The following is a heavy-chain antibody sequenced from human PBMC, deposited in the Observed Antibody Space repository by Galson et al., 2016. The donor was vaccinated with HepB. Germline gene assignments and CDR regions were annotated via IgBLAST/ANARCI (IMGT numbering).Heavy chain of an antibody. CDR2: ISGSGGII. CDR1: GFTFSSQS. J-gene: IGHJ4*02. Sequence: SLRLSCAVSGFTFSSQSMNWVRQAPGKGLEWVSYISGSGGIIFYADFVKGRFTISRDNAKKSVYLEMNSLRAEDTAVYYCARLHFDTFPSPGYWGQGTLGTLS. V-gene: IGHV3-48*04. D-gene: IGHD3-9*01. CDR3: ARLHFDTFPSPGY.